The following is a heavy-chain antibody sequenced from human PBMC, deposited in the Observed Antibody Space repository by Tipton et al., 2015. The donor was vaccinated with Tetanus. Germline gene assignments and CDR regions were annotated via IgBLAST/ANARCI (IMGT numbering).Heavy chain of an antibody. Sequence: AQLVQSGGEVKKPGESLKISCKGSGYIFNNYWIGWVRQKPGKGLEWMGIIYPGDSDTRYSPSFQGQVTTSVDKSINTAYLQWSSLKASDASMFYCARAHCTDGVCNFDFWGQGALVTVAS. CDR2: IYPGDSDT. CDR3: ARAHCTDGVCNFDF. V-gene: IGHV5-51*01. CDR1: GYIFNNYW. J-gene: IGHJ4*02. D-gene: IGHD2-8*01.